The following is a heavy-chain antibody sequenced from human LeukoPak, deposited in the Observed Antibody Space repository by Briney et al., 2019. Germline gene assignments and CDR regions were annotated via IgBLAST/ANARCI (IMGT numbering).Heavy chain of an antibody. V-gene: IGHV3-48*03. J-gene: IGHJ4*02. CDR1: GFHVNKYE. CDR2: IDAGATST. CDR3: VRGRLLRSTKYFDY. D-gene: IGHD2-21*02. Sequence: QPGGSLRLSCAASGFHVNKYEMHWVRQAPGKGLEWVSNIDAGATSTNYADSVWGRFTLSRDNAQNSVHLQMNSLRDEDTAVYYCVRGRLLRSTKYFDYWGQGALVTVSS.